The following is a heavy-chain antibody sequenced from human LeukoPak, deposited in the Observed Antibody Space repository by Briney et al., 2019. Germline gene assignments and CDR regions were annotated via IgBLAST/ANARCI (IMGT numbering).Heavy chain of an antibody. CDR3: ARDHYYYGSGTTGYGMDV. CDR1: GYTFISYG. D-gene: IGHD3-10*01. V-gene: IGHV1-18*04. J-gene: IGHJ6*04. CDR2: ISADNGNT. Sequence: ASVKVSCKASGYTFISYGISWVRQAPGQGLEWMGWISADNGNTNFAQNLQGRVTMTTDTSTSTAYMELRSLESDNTAVYYCARDHYYYGSGTTGYGMDVWGKGTTVTVSS.